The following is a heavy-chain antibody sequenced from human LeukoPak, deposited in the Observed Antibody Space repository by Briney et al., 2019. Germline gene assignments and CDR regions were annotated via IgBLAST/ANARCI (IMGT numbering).Heavy chain of an antibody. CDR1: GFTFSSYA. J-gene: IGHJ4*02. V-gene: IGHV3-23*01. CDR2: ISGGGGST. CDR3: ARGGVAYSSGFFDY. Sequence: GGSLRLSCAASGFTFSSYAMTWVRQAPGKGLEWVSGISGGGGSTYYADYVKGRFTISRDNSKNTLYLQVSSLRAEDTAVYYCARGGVAYSSGFFDYWGQGTLVTVSS. D-gene: IGHD5-18*01.